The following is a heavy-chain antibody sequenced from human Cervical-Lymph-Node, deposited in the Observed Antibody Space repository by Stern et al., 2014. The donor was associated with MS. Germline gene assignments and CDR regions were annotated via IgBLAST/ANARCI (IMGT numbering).Heavy chain of an antibody. J-gene: IGHJ4*02. CDR2: LTWNRVSL. Sequence: EVQLVESGGGLVQPGRSLRLSCAASGFTFDDYAMHWVRQAPGKGLAWVYGLTWNRVSLGYADSVKGRFTISRDNAKNSLYLQMNSLRGDDTALYYCAKGSGGSGYYPVALDYWGQGTLVTVSS. D-gene: IGHD3-3*01. V-gene: IGHV3-9*01. CDR3: AKGSGGSGYYPVALDY. CDR1: GFTFDDYA.